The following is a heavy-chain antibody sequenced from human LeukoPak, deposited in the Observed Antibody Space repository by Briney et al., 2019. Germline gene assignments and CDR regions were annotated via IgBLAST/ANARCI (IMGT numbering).Heavy chain of an antibody. D-gene: IGHD3-10*01. CDR3: ASLSYGSGKPGTWRGYGMDV. CDR1: GGSISSYY. V-gene: IGHV4-59*01. Sequence: SETLSLTCTVSGGSISSYYWSWIRQPPGKGLEWIGYIYYSGSTNYNPSLKSRVTISVDTSKNQFSLKLSSVTAADTAVYYCASLSYGSGKPGTWRGYGMDVWGQGTTVTVSS. J-gene: IGHJ6*02. CDR2: IYYSGST.